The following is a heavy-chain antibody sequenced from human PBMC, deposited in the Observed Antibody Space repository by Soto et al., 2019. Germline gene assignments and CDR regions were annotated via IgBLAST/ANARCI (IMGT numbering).Heavy chain of an antibody. CDR2: INHSGST. Sequence: NPSETLSLTCAVYGGSFSGYYWSWIRQPPGKGLEWIGEINHSGSTNYNPSLKSRVTISVDTSKNQFSLKLSSVTAADTAVYYCAKDPTLLYSSGWRVYGMDVWGQGTTVTVSS. D-gene: IGHD6-19*01. CDR3: AKDPTLLYSSGWRVYGMDV. J-gene: IGHJ6*02. CDR1: GGSFSGYY. V-gene: IGHV4-34*01.